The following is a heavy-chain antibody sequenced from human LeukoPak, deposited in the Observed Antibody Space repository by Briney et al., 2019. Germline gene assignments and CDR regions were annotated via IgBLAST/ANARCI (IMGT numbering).Heavy chain of an antibody. D-gene: IGHD2/OR15-2a*01. Sequence: GVSLRLSCAASGLTFSSYSMNWVRQDPGKGLEWVSSISSSSSYIYYADSVKGRFTISRDNAKNSLYLQMNSLRAEDTAVYYCARDFYAAFDIWGQGTMVTVSS. CDR1: GLTFSSYS. CDR2: ISSSSSYI. V-gene: IGHV3-21*01. J-gene: IGHJ3*02. CDR3: ARDFYAAFDI.